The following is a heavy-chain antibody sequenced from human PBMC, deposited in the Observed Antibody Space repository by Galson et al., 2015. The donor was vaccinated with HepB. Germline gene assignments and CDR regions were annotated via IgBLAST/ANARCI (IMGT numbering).Heavy chain of an antibody. J-gene: IGHJ5*01. CDR3: ARDPYSRGQNWFDS. Sequence: SVKVSCKAFGYTFTSYYIHWVRQAPGQGLECMGIINPYNGTTTYAQKFQGRVTMTRDTSTSTVFMELSSLTSEDTAVYYCARDPYSRGQNWFDSWGQGILVTVSS. CDR1: GYTFTSYY. V-gene: IGHV1-46*01. CDR2: INPYNGTT. D-gene: IGHD2-15*01.